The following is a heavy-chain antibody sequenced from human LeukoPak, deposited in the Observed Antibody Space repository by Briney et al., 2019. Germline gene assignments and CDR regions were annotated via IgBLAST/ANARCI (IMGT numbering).Heavy chain of an antibody. V-gene: IGHV3-21*01. CDR1: GFTFSSYS. Sequence: GGSLRLSCAASGFTFSSYSMNWVRQAPGKGLEWVSSITSSSSYIYYADSVKGRFTISRDNAKNSLYLQMSSLRAEDTAVYYCARNPRYCSGGSCYYFDYWGQGTLVTVSS. CDR2: ITSSSSYI. D-gene: IGHD2-15*01. CDR3: ARNPRYCSGGSCYYFDY. J-gene: IGHJ4*02.